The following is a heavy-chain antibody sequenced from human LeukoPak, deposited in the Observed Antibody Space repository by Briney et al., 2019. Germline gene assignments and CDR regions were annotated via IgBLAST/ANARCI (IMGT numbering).Heavy chain of an antibody. D-gene: IGHD2-15*01. CDR2: ISGSGGST. Sequence: GGSLRLSCAASGFSFSSYAMTWARQAPVKGLEWVSAISGSGGSTYYADSVKGRFTISRDNSKNTLYLQMNSLRAEDTAVYYCAKVTPPDDSEFDYWGQGTLVTVSS. V-gene: IGHV3-23*01. J-gene: IGHJ4*02. CDR3: AKVTPPDDSEFDY. CDR1: GFSFSSYA.